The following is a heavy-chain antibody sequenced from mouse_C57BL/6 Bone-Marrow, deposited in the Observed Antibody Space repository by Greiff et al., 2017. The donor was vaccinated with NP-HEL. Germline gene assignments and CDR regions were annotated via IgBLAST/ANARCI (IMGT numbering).Heavy chain of an antibody. J-gene: IGHJ1*03. Sequence: EVQLQQSGPELVKPGASVKISCKASGYTFTDYYMNWVKQSHGKSLEWIGDINPNNGGTSYNQKFKGKATLTVDKSSSTAYMELRSLTSEDSAVYYCARDWDYWYFDVWGTGTTATVSS. D-gene: IGHD4-1*01. CDR1: GYTFTDYY. CDR3: ARDWDYWYFDV. V-gene: IGHV1-26*01. CDR2: INPNNGGT.